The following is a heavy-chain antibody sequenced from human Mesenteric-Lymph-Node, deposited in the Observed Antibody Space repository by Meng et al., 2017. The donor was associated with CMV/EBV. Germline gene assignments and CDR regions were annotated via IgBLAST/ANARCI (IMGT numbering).Heavy chain of an antibody. J-gene: IGHJ4*02. CDR2: IKQDGSEK. D-gene: IGHD2-2*01. Sequence: GSLRLSCAASGFTFSSYWMSWVRQVPGKGLEWVANIKQDGSEKYYVDSVKGRFTISRDNAKNSLYLQMNSLRAEDTAVYYCARDRGEYQLFRYDYWGQGTLVTVSS. V-gene: IGHV3-7*01. CDR3: ARDRGEYQLFRYDY. CDR1: GFTFSSYW.